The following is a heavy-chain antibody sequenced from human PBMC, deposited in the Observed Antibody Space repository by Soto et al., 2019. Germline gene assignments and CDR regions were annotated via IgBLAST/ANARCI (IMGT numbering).Heavy chain of an antibody. J-gene: IGHJ6*02. CDR3: VKDRDSSSWYYYGMDV. V-gene: IGHV3-30*18. CDR1: GFTFSSYG. CDR2: ISYDGSNK. D-gene: IGHD6-13*01. Sequence: QVQLVESGGGVVQPGRSLRLSCAASGFTFSSYGMHWVRQAPGKGLEWVAVISYDGSNKYYADSVKGRFTISRDNSKNTLYLQMNSLRAEDTAVYYCVKDRDSSSWYYYGMDVWGQGTTVTVSS.